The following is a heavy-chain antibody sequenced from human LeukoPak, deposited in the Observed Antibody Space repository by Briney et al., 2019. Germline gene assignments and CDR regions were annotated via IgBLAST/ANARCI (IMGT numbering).Heavy chain of an antibody. CDR2: IDWNGSST. CDR1: GFTFDDYG. CDR3: ARDADYYFDQ. Sequence: GGSLRLSCAASGFTFDDYGMRWIRQAPGKGLEWVSSIDWNGSSTGYADSVKGRFTISRDDAKNSLYLQMNSLRAEDTALYYCARDADYYFDQWGQGTLVTVSS. J-gene: IGHJ4*02. V-gene: IGHV3-20*04.